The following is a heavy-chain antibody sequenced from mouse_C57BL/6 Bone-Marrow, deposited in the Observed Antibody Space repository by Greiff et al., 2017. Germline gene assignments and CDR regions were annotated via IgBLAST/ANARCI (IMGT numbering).Heavy chain of an antibody. D-gene: IGHD2-3*01. V-gene: IGHV5-4*03. CDR1: GFTFSSYA. CDR2: FSDGGSYT. CDR3: ARGLLPYAMDY. J-gene: IGHJ4*01. Sequence: EVMLVESGGGLVKPGGSLKLSCAASGFTFSSYAMSWVRQTPEKRLEWVATFSDGGSYTYYPDNVKGRFTISRDNAKNNLYLQMSHLKSEDTAMYYCARGLLPYAMDYWGQGTSVTVSS.